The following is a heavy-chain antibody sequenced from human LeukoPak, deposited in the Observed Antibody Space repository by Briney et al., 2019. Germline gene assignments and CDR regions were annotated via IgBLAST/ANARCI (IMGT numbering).Heavy chain of an antibody. Sequence: QPGGSLRLSCAASGFTFSSYAMSWVRQAAGKGLELVSAISGSGGSTYYADSVKGRFTISRDNSKNTLYLQMNSLRAEDTAVYYCAKARGYDLEYYFDYWGQGTLVTVSS. CDR3: AKARGYDLEYYFDY. CDR2: ISGSGGST. V-gene: IGHV3-23*01. CDR1: GFTFSSYA. J-gene: IGHJ4*02. D-gene: IGHD5-12*01.